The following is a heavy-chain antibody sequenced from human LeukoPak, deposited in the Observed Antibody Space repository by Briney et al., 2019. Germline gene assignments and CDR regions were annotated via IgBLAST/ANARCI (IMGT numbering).Heavy chain of an antibody. D-gene: IGHD6-13*01. Sequence: GGSLRLSCAASGFTFSNHWMHWVRQAPGKGLEWVSAISGSGDSTYYGDSVKGRFTISRDNSKNTLYLQMNSLRAEDTAVYYCAKTRPLDSSSWSHGDYWGQGTLVTVSS. CDR3: AKTRPLDSSSWSHGDY. CDR2: ISGSGDST. CDR1: GFTFSNHW. V-gene: IGHV3-23*01. J-gene: IGHJ4*02.